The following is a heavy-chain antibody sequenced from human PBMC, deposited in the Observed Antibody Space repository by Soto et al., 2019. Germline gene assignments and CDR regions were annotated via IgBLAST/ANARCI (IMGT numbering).Heavy chain of an antibody. CDR1: GYTFTGYY. D-gene: IGHD6-19*01. CDR3: ARHPQQSSGWYGSSTNWYFDL. Sequence: QVQLVQSGAEVKKPGASVKVSCKASGYTFTGYYMHWVRQAPGQGLEWMGWINPNSGGTNYAQKFQGWVTMTRDTSISTAYMELSRLRSDDTAVYYCARHPQQSSGWYGSSTNWYFDLWGRGTLVTVSS. V-gene: IGHV1-2*04. J-gene: IGHJ2*01. CDR2: INPNSGGT.